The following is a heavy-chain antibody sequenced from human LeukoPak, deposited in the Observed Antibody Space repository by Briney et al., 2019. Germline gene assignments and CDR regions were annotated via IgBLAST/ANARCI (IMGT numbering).Heavy chain of an antibody. CDR3: ARVKATVTGEYYFDY. Sequence: SETLSLTCTVSGGSISSYYWSWIRQPPGKGLEWIGYIYYSRGTNYNPSLKSRVTISVDTSKNQFSLKLSSVTAADTAVYYCARVKATVTGEYYFDYWGQGTLVTVSS. D-gene: IGHD4-17*01. CDR2: IYYSRGT. J-gene: IGHJ4*02. CDR1: GGSISSYY. V-gene: IGHV4-59*01.